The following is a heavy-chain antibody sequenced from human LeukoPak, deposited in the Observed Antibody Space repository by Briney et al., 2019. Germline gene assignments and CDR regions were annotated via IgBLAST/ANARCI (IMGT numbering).Heavy chain of an antibody. Sequence: SGGSLRLSCAASGFTFSSYGMHWVRQAPGKGLEWVAVIWYDGSNKYYADSVKGRFTISRDISKNTLYLQMNSLRAEDTAVYYCARSVPDYTRFDYWGQGALVTVSS. J-gene: IGHJ4*02. D-gene: IGHD4-11*01. CDR2: IWYDGSNK. CDR3: ARSVPDYTRFDY. CDR1: GFTFSSYG. V-gene: IGHV3-33*01.